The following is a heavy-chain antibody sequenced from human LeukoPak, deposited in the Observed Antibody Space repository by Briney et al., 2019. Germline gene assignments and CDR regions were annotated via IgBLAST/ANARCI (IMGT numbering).Heavy chain of an antibody. CDR3: ARPTVYYYYYMDV. J-gene: IGHJ6*03. CDR1: GGSISSSSYY. CDR2: IYYSGST. D-gene: IGHD4-11*01. V-gene: IGHV4-39*01. Sequence: SETLSLTCTVSGGSISSSSYYWGWIRQPPGKGLEWIGSIYYSGSTYYNPSLKSRVTISVDTSKSQFSLELSSVTAADTAVYYCARPTVYYYYYMDVWGKGTSVTVSS.